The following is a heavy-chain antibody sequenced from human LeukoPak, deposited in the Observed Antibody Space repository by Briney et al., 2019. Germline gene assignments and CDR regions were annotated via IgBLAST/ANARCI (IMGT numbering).Heavy chain of an antibody. D-gene: IGHD1-1*01. V-gene: IGHV4-34*01. J-gene: IGHJ6*02. CDR1: GGSFSGYY. CDR3: GRTQGGTKGASWGGAYYYYYGMDV. Sequence: SETLSLTCAVYGGSFSGYYWSWIRQPPGKGLEWIGEINHSGSTNYNPSLKSRVTISVDTSKNQFSLKLSSVTAADTAVYYCGRTQGGTKGASWGGAYYYYYGMDVWGQGTTVTVSS. CDR2: INHSGST.